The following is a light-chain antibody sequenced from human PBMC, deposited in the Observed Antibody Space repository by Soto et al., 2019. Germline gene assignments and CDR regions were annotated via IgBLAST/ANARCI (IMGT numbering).Light chain of an antibody. J-gene: IGKJ4*01. Sequence: EIVLTQSPGTLSLSPGERATLSCRASQSVSSSYLAWYQQKPGQAPRLLIYGASSRATGIPDRFSGSGSGTEFTLTISSLQSEDFAVYYCQQYYNWLSFGGGTKVDIK. CDR3: QQYYNWLS. CDR1: QSVSSSY. V-gene: IGKV3-20*01. CDR2: GAS.